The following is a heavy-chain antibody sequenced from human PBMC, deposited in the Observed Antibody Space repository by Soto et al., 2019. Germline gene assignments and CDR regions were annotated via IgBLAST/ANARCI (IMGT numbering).Heavy chain of an antibody. Sequence: QVQLQESGPGLVKPSETLSLTCRISGGSISSYYWNWIRQAPGKGLECIGFISYSGSTNYNPALTSRVTISVDTSKDKISLRLNSVTAADTAVYYCARVQSTSWGYYYAVDVWGQGTTVTVSS. D-gene: IGHD2-2*01. CDR2: ISYSGST. CDR3: ARVQSTSWGYYYAVDV. V-gene: IGHV4-59*01. CDR1: GGSISSYY. J-gene: IGHJ6*01.